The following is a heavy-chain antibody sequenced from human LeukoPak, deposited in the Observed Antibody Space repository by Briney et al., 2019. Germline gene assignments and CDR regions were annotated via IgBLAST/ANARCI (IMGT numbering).Heavy chain of an antibody. CDR1: GGSISSGGYY. V-gene: IGHV4-30-2*01. CDR3: ARDVGSGWFNY. J-gene: IGHJ4*02. D-gene: IGHD6-19*01. CDR2: IYHSGST. Sequence: SETLSLTCTVSGGSISSGGYYWSWIRQPPGKGLEWIGYIYHSGSTYYNPSLKSRVTISVDRSKNQFSLKLSSVTAADTAVYYCARDVGSGWFNYWGQGTLVTVSP.